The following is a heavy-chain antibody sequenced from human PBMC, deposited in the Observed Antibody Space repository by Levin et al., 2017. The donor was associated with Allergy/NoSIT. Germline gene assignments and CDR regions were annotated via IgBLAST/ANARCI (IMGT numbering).Heavy chain of an antibody. V-gene: IGHV4-30-2*01. Sequence: LRLSCAVSGGSISSGGYSWSWIRQPPGKGLEWIGNIYLSGSTYYNPSLKSRVTISVDRSKNQFSLNLSSVTAADTAVYYCARVAGYSYGFYFDYWGQGTLVTVSS. J-gene: IGHJ4*02. CDR1: GGSISSGGYS. D-gene: IGHD5-18*01. CDR2: IYLSGST. CDR3: ARVAGYSYGFYFDY.